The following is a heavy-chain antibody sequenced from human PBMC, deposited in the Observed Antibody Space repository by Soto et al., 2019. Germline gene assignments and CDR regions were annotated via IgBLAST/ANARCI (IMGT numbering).Heavy chain of an antibody. V-gene: IGHV4-31*03. D-gene: IGHD2-15*01. CDR3: ARGGIAGHWFDP. Sequence: QVQLQESGPGLVKPSQTLCLTCTVSGDSISNGGFYYSWIRQHPGQGLEWVGYIFHSGSTLSNPSLRSRVTLSADTSKNQLFLKLTSVTAADTAVYYCARGGIAGHWFDPWGQGTLVTVSA. CDR1: GDSISNGGFY. J-gene: IGHJ5*02. CDR2: IFHSGST.